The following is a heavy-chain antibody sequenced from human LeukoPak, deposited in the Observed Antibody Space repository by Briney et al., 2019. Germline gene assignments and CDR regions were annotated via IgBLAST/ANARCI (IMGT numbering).Heavy chain of an antibody. J-gene: IGHJ6*03. V-gene: IGHV4-39*01. CDR1: GGSISSSSYY. Sequence: SETLSLTCSVSGGSISSSSYYWGWIRQPPGKGLEWIGSIYYSGSTYYNPSLKSRVTISVDTSKDQFSLKLSSVTAADTAVYYCARHILGYFYYMDVWGKGTTVTVSS. CDR2: IYYSGST. D-gene: IGHD2-21*01. CDR3: ARHILGYFYYMDV.